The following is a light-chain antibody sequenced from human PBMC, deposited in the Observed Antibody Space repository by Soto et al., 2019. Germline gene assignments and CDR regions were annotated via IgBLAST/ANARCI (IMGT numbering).Light chain of an antibody. CDR1: QSLLHSNGYNY. Sequence: IVMTQSPLSLPVTPGEPASISCRSSQSLLHSNGYNYLDWYLQKPGQSPQLLLYLGSNLASGVHDRFSGTGSGTDFTLKIIRVESEDGGVYYCMQALQGPPSFGQGTKVEIK. V-gene: IGKV2-28*01. CDR3: MQALQGPPS. J-gene: IGKJ1*01. CDR2: LGS.